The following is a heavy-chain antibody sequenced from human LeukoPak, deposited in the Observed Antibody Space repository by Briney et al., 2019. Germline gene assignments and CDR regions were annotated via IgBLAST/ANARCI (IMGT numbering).Heavy chain of an antibody. Sequence: SHTLSLTYTIPGDTVSNNSAAWNWIRQSPSRGPERPRRTYYTSKWSNDYAVSVQSRITINPDTSRNQFSLQLNSVTHEDTAVYYCARYYYDSRGYYYYYFDSWGQGTLVTVSS. D-gene: IGHD3-22*01. J-gene: IGHJ4*02. V-gene: IGHV6-1*01. CDR2: TYYTSKWSN. CDR3: ARYYYDSRGYYYYYFDS. CDR1: GDTVSNNSAA.